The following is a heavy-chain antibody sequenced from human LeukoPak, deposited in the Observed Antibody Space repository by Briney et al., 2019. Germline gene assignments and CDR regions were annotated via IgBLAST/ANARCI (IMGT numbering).Heavy chain of an antibody. D-gene: IGHD3-10*01. J-gene: IGHJ4*02. CDR2: IWYDGGNK. CDR3: ARGPAMVRGVILDY. CDR1: GFTFSSYG. Sequence: GGSLRLSCAASGFTFSSYGMHWVRQAPGKGLEWVAVIWYDGGNKYYADSVKGRFTISRDNSKNTLYLQMNSLRAEDTAVYYCARGPAMVRGVILDYWGQGTLVTVSS. V-gene: IGHV3-33*01.